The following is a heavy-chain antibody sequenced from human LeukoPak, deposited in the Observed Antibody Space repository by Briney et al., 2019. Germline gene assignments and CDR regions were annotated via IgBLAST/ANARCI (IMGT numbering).Heavy chain of an antibody. CDR1: GFTFSSYA. D-gene: IGHD2-8*01. V-gene: IGHV3-23*01. CDR3: AKDTSIGKYCTNGVCSPFDY. CDR2: ISDSGDYT. Sequence: GGSLRLSCAVSGFTFSSYAMSWVRQAPGQGLEWVSVISDSGDYTSYADSVRGRFTISRHNSRNTLYLQMLSLRPGDTAVYYCAKDTSIGKYCTNGVCSPFDYWGQGTLVTVSS. J-gene: IGHJ4*02.